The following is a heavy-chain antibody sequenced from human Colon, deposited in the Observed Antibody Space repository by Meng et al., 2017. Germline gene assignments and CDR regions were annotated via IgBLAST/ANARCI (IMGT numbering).Heavy chain of an antibody. V-gene: IGHV4-31*03. CDR1: GASVSSGPYY. CDR3: ATEATLYYFDY. J-gene: IGHJ4*02. CDR2: IYYSGST. Sequence: QVLLQESGPGLVQPSQTLSLTCSVSGASVSSGPYYWSWIRQHPGKGLEWIGYIYYSGSTYYNPSLKSRVIISVDSSKNQFSLNLTSVTAADTAVYYCATEATLYYFDYWGQGARVTCYS. D-gene: IGHD3-16*01.